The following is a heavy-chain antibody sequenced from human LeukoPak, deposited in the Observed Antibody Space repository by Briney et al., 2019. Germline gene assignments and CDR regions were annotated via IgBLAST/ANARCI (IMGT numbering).Heavy chain of an antibody. CDR1: GYSFTNYY. CDR3: ARADRLHGGPYLIGP. J-gene: IGHJ5*02. CDR2: INPSSGGT. V-gene: IGHV1-2*02. D-gene: IGHD2-21*01. Sequence: ASVKVSCKTSGYSFTNYYMHWVRQAPGQGLEWMGWINPSSGGTSSAQKFQGRVTMTRDTSITTVYMEVRWLTSDDTAVYYCARADRLHGGPYLIGPWGQGTLVTVSS.